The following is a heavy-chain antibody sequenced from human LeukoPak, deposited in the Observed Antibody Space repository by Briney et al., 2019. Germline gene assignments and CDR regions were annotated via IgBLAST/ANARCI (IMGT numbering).Heavy chain of an antibody. D-gene: IGHD3-22*01. J-gene: IGHJ6*03. CDR2: INHTGGT. CDR1: GGSFSGYY. CDR3: ARGLNYHDSSGFFRAGIYFYYMDV. V-gene: IGHV4-34*01. Sequence: PSETLSLTCAVYGGSFSGYYWSWIRQPPGKGLEWIGEINHTGGTNYNPSLKSRVTISVDTSKNQFSLKVSSVTAADTAVYFCARGLNYHDSSGFFRAGIYFYYMDVWGKGTTVTVSS.